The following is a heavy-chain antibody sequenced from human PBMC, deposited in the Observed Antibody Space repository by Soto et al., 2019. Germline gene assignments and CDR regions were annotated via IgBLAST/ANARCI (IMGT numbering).Heavy chain of an antibody. D-gene: IGHD1-1*01. CDR3: ARKAWTRLDY. CDR1: GGSLSTPVW. Sequence: SETLSLTCGVSGGSLSTPVWWSWVRLPPGKGLEWTGEVFHSGSANYNPSLQSRVTISLDKSTNQFSLRLSSVTAADTAVYYCARKAWTRLDYWGQGALVTVSS. CDR2: VFHSGSA. J-gene: IGHJ4*02. V-gene: IGHV4-4*02.